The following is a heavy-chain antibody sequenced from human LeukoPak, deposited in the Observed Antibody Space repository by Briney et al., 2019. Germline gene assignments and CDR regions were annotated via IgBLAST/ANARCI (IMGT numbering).Heavy chain of an antibody. CDR2: ITSGGGST. D-gene: IGHD3-22*01. V-gene: IGHV3-23*01. CDR1: GFIFSNYA. CDR3: AKRRDYSSGFFSDFDY. J-gene: IGHJ4*02. Sequence: GGSLRLSCAASGFIFSNYAMSGVRQAPGKGLEWVSGITSGGGSTYYADSVKGRFTVSRDKSKNTLYLQMNSLRAEDTAVYYCAKRRDYSSGFFSDFDYWGQGTLVTVSS.